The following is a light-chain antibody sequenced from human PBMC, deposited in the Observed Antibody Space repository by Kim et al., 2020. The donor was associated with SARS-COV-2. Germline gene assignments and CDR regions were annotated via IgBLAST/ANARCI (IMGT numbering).Light chain of an antibody. Sequence: SAYVGDRVTLTCRASQSIGTRLAWYQQRPGKAPKLLIHITSNLETGVPSRFSGSGSGTEFTLTISALQPDDFATYYCHQYTKYPYSFGQGTKLEI. J-gene: IGKJ2*01. V-gene: IGKV1-5*03. CDR2: ITS. CDR1: QSIGTR. CDR3: HQYTKYPYS.